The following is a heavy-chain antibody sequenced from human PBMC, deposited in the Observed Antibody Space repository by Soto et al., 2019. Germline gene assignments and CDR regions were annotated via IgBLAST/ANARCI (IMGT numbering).Heavy chain of an antibody. J-gene: IGHJ2*01. Sequence: QVQLQESGPGLVKPSETLSLSCTVSDGSISSYYWSWIRQPPGKGLGWIGYIYYSGSTNYNPSLKSRVTISVDTSKNQFSLKLSSVTAADTAVYYCARSDRYCSGGSCSIEWYFDLWGRGTLVTVTS. CDR2: IYYSGST. V-gene: IGHV4-59*01. CDR3: ARSDRYCSGGSCSIEWYFDL. CDR1: DGSISSYY. D-gene: IGHD2-15*01.